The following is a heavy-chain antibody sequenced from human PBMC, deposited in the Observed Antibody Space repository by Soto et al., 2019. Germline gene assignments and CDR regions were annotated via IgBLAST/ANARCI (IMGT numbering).Heavy chain of an antibody. CDR1: GGTLSTHA. Sequence: GASVKVSCKASGGTLSTHAIIWVRQAPGHGLEWMGGIIPISGTTYYTQKFQGRVTITADEPTSTAFMELSSLKSEDTAVFYCARGYCSGGNCYSGMDVWGQGTMVTVSS. CDR3: ARGYCSGGNCYSGMDV. D-gene: IGHD2-15*01. J-gene: IGHJ6*02. CDR2: IIPISGTT. V-gene: IGHV1-69*13.